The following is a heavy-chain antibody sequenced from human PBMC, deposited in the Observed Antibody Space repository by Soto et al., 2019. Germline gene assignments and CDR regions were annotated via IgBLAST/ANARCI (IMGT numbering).Heavy chain of an antibody. Sequence: GGSLRLSCAASGFTFDDYAMHWVRQAPGKGLEWVSGISWNSGSIGYADSVKGRFTISRDNAKNSLYLQMNSLRAEDTALYYCAKDWEPRNIVVVPAANDYWGQGTLVTVSS. CDR1: GFTFDDYA. CDR2: ISWNSGSI. CDR3: AKDWEPRNIVVVPAANDY. V-gene: IGHV3-9*01. J-gene: IGHJ4*02. D-gene: IGHD2-2*01.